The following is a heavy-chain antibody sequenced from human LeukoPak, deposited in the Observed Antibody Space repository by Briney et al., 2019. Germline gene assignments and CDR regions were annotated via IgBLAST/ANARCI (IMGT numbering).Heavy chain of an antibody. D-gene: IGHD1-20*01. V-gene: IGHV3-30*02. CDR2: VSSDGGNT. CDR1: GFTFSSYV. Sequence: GESLKISCVASGFTFSSYVMHWVRQAPGKGLEWVASVSSDGGNTYYADSVRGRFTISRDNSKNSLYLQMNGLRTEDTAVYYCAKDLVNWNYAYYGMDVWGQGTTVTVSS. J-gene: IGHJ6*02. CDR3: AKDLVNWNYAYYGMDV.